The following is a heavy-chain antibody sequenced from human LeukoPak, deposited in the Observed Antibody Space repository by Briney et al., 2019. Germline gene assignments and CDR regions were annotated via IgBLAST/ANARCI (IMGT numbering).Heavy chain of an antibody. Sequence: GGSLRLSCVVSGFNLRSYGIHWVRQAPGKGLEWVARISHDGSSTDYADSAKGRLTISRDTSQSTVFLQMNGLRAEDTAIYYCAKELIGHYYGSGDAFDLWGQGTLVIVSS. D-gene: IGHD3-10*01. CDR3: AKELIGHYYGSGDAFDL. V-gene: IGHV3-30*18. CDR2: ISHDGSST. CDR1: GFNLRSYG. J-gene: IGHJ3*01.